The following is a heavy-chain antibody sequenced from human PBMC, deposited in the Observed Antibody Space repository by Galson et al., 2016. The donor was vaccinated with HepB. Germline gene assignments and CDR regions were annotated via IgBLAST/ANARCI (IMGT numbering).Heavy chain of an antibody. CDR1: GFTFGSHA. CDR2: ISGGGGLT. Sequence: SLRLSCAASGFTFGSHAMTWVRQGPGKGLEWVSGISGGGGLTHYRHSVRGRFTISRDNSKNTLYLQMINLRAEDTAIYYCARCFQDITGDDAFDIWGRGTMITVSP. V-gene: IGHV3-23*01. J-gene: IGHJ3*02. D-gene: IGHD1-14*01. CDR3: ARCFQDITGDDAFDI.